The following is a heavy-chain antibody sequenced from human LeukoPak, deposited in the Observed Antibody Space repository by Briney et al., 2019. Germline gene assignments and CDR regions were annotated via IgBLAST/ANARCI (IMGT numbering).Heavy chain of an antibody. CDR2: INRDGSKN. CDR1: EFTFGSYW. CDR3: ARDSSPYCGDDCYFDAFDL. V-gene: IGHV3-7*03. J-gene: IGHJ3*01. D-gene: IGHD2-21*02. Sequence: GGSLRLSCAASEFTFGSYWMTWVRQAPGKGLEWVANINRDGSKNHFVDSVKGRFTISRDNAKNFLYLQMNSLRAEDTAVYFCARDSSPYCGDDCYFDAFDLWGQGTMVTISS.